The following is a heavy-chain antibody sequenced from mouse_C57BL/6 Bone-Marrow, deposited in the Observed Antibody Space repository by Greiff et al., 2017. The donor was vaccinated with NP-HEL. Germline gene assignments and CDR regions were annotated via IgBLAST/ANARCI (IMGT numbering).Heavy chain of an antibody. CDR3: ARHEDYYGYGRFDY. CDR1: GYTFTEYA. J-gene: IGHJ2*01. Sequence: VKLMESGAGLVKPGASVKLSCEASGYTFTEYAIHWVRQTPGQGLEWIGWFYPGGGSIQYTETFKDRVTFSADKSYSTVYMQIRRLTSEDSAVYVCARHEDYYGYGRFDYWGQGTTLTVSS. D-gene: IGHD2-2*01. CDR2: FYPGGGSI. V-gene: IGHV1-62-2*01.